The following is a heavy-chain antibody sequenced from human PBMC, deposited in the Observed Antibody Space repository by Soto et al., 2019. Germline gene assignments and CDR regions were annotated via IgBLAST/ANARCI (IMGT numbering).Heavy chain of an antibody. CDR2: INPNSGGT. CDR1: GYTFTDYY. Sequence: ASVKVSCKASGYTFTDYYMHWVRQAPGQGLEWMGWINPNSGGTNYAQKFQGRVTMTRDTSISTAYMELSRLRSDDTAVYYCASGHVVVVAATPTFDYWGQGTLVTVSS. J-gene: IGHJ4*02. V-gene: IGHV1-2*02. CDR3: ASGHVVVVAATPTFDY. D-gene: IGHD2-15*01.